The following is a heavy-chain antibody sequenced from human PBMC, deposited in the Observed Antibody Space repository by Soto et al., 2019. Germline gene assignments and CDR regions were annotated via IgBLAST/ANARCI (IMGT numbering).Heavy chain of an antibody. D-gene: IGHD3-3*01. CDR1: GFTFSSYA. J-gene: IGHJ4*02. CDR2: ISGSGGST. V-gene: IGHV3-23*01. Sequence: GGSLRLSCAASGFTFSSYAMSWVRQAPGKGLEWVSAISGSGGSTYYADSVKGRFTISRDNSKNTLYLQMNSLRAEDTAVYYCAKSDKRFLEWILWRLWGQGTRVTVSS. CDR3: AKSDKRFLEWILWRL.